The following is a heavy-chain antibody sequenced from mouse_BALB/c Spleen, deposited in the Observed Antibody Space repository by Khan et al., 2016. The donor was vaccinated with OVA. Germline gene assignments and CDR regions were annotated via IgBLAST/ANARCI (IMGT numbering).Heavy chain of an antibody. CDR1: GFSLTNYG. J-gene: IGHJ2*01. V-gene: IGHV2-9*02. Sequence: QMQLEESGPGLVAPSQSLSITCTVSGFSLTNYGVHWVRQPPGKGLEWLGVIWAGGSTNYNSALMSRLSINKDNSKSQVFLKMNSLQTDDTAMYFCARDREPDYFDYWGQGTTLTVSS. CDR3: ARDREPDYFDY. CDR2: IWAGGST.